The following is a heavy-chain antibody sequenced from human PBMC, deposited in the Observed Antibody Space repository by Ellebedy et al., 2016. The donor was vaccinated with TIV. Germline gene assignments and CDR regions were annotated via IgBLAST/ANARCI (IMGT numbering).Heavy chain of an antibody. Sequence: SETLSLTCTVSGGSINTNYRSWIRQTPGKGLEWIGSIYYTGSTNYNPSLKSRVTISGDTSKNQFFLRMTSVTAADTAVYYCARQVGMKRAIWDFWGQGTPVTVSS. J-gene: IGHJ4*02. CDR3: ARQVGMKRAIWDF. CDR1: GGSINTNY. V-gene: IGHV4-59*01. CDR2: IYYTGST. D-gene: IGHD1-26*01.